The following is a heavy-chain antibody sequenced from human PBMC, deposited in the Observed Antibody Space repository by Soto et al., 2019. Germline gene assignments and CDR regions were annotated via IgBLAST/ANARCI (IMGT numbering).Heavy chain of an antibody. CDR3: ARLHGYCISSSCHGHYAMDV. CDR1: GGSINNYY. D-gene: IGHD2-2*01. Sequence: SETLSLTCTVSGGSINNYYWSWVRQPPGKGLEWIGSIYYSGSTYYNPSLNSRVTVSVDTSKNQFSLKVTSVTAADTAVYYCARLHGYCISSSCHGHYAMDVWGQGTTVTVSS. J-gene: IGHJ6*02. V-gene: IGHV4-59*08. CDR2: IYYSGST.